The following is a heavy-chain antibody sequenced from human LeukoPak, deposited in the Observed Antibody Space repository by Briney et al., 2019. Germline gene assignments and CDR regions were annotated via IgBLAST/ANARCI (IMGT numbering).Heavy chain of an antibody. V-gene: IGHV4-4*02. Sequence: SETLSLTCGVSGDSISSSNWWSWVRQPPGKVLEWIAEIYHSGSTNYNPSLKSRVSISVDKSKNQFSLKVTSVTAADTAVYYCARGRLWLDYWGQGTLVTVSS. D-gene: IGHD4/OR15-4a*01. J-gene: IGHJ4*02. CDR2: IYHSGST. CDR1: GDSISSSNW. CDR3: ARGRLWLDY.